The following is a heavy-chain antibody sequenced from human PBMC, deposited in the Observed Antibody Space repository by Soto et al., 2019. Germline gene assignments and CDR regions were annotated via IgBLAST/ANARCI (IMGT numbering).Heavy chain of an antibody. V-gene: IGHV4-31*03. CDR1: GGSISSGVYY. J-gene: IGHJ4*02. CDR2: IYYSGIT. D-gene: IGHD6-6*01. Sequence: SETLSLTCTVSGGSISSGVYYWSWIRHHPGKGLEWIGCIYYSGITYYNPSLKSRVTISVDTSKNQFSLKLSSVTAADTAVYYCARVIAESIAARPGSYYFDYWGQGTLVTVS. CDR3: ARVIAESIAARPGSYYFDY.